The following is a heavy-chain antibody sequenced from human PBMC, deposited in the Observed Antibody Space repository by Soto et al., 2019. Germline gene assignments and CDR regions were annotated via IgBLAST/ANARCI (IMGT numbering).Heavy chain of an antibody. D-gene: IGHD6-13*01. J-gene: IGHJ5*02. CDR3: ASTLPDIAAAHHNWLAP. Sequence: SETLSLXCTVSGGSISSYYWSWIRQPPGKGLEWIGYIYYSGSTNYNPSLKIRVTISVDTSKNQFSLKLSSVTAADTAVYYCASTLPDIAAAHHNWLAPRGQGTLVTVSS. CDR1: GGSISSYY. CDR2: IYYSGST. V-gene: IGHV4-59*01.